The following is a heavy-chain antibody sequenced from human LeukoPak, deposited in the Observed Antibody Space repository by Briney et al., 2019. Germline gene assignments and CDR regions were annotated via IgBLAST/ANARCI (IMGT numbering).Heavy chain of an antibody. CDR3: AREQLGGYYYMDV. CDR1: GFTSSSYS. Sequence: QPGGSLRLSCAASGFTSSSYSMNWVRQAPGKGLEWVSYISSSSSTIYYADSVKGRSTISRDNAKNSLYLQMNSLRAEDTAVYYCAREQLGGYYYMDVWGKGTTVTVSS. J-gene: IGHJ6*03. D-gene: IGHD6-6*01. CDR2: ISSSSSTI. V-gene: IGHV3-48*04.